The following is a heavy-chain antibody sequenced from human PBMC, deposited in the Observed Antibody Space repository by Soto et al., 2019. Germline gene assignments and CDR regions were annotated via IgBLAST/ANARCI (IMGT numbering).Heavy chain of an antibody. J-gene: IGHJ4*02. CDR1: GFTFSSYS. V-gene: IGHV3-21*01. Sequence: VGSLRLSCAASGFTFSSYSMNWVRQAPGKGLEWVSSISSSSSYIYYADSVKGRFTISRDNAKNSLYLQMNSLRAEDTAVYYCARDKGSDYADYWGQGTLVTVSS. CDR2: ISSSSSYI. CDR3: ARDKGSDYADY. D-gene: IGHD4-17*01.